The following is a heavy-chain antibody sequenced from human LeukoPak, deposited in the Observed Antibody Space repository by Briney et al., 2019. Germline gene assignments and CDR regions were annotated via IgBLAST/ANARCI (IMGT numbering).Heavy chain of an antibody. V-gene: IGHV3-33*01. CDR2: IWYDGSNK. CDR3: ARVHRGYCSSTSCYRGDYFDY. D-gene: IGHD2-2*02. J-gene: IGHJ4*02. Sequence: PGRSLRLSCAASGFTFSSYGMHWVRQAPGKGLEWVAVIWYDGSNKYYADSVKGRFTISRDNSKNTLYLQMNSLRAEDTAVYYCARVHRGYCSSTSCYRGDYFDYWGQGTLVTVSS. CDR1: GFTFSSYG.